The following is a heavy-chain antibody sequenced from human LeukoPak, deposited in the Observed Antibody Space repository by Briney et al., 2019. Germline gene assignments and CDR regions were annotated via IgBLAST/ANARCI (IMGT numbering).Heavy chain of an antibody. J-gene: IGHJ4*02. Sequence: PSETLSLTCTVSGGSISSYYWSWIRQPPGKGLEWIGYIYYSGNTNYNPSLKSRVTISVDTSKSQFSLKLSSVTAADTAVYYCARDQGLSSGWVSWGQGTLVTVSS. D-gene: IGHD6-19*01. CDR1: GGSISSYY. V-gene: IGHV4-59*01. CDR2: IYYSGNT. CDR3: ARDQGLSSGWVS.